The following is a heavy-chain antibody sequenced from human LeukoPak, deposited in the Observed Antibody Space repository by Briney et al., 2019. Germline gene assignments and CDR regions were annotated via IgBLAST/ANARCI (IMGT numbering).Heavy chain of an antibody. V-gene: IGHV4-31*03. J-gene: IGHJ6*03. CDR1: GGSISSGGYY. CDR2: IYYSGST. Sequence: RPSQTLSLTCTVSGGSISSGGYYWSWIRQHPGKGLEWIGYIYYSGSTYYNPSLKSRVTISVDTSKNQFSLKLSSVTAADTAVYYCARWVAARPAYYYYYYMDVWGKGTTVTVSS. CDR3: ARWVAARPAYYYYYYMDV. D-gene: IGHD6-6*01.